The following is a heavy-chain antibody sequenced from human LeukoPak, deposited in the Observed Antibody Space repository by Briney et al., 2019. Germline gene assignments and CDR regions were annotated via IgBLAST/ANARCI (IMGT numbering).Heavy chain of an antibody. V-gene: IGHV1-2*06. CDR1: GYTFSDYY. CDR3: ARVRGGNNYHFDY. D-gene: IGHD1-26*01. CDR2: INPYSGGT. Sequence: ASVKVSCRASGYTFSDYYMHWVRQAPGQGLEWMGRINPYSGGTNYAQKFQGRVILTRDTSITTGYMDLSRLRSDDTALYYCARVRGGNNYHFDYWGQGTLVTVSS. J-gene: IGHJ4*02.